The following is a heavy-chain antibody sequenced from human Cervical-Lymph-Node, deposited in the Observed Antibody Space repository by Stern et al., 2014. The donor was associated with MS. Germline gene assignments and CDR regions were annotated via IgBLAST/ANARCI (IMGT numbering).Heavy chain of an antibody. CDR2: LYYSGNT. J-gene: IGHJ3*02. CDR3: ARGGYSSGWYSNTDAFAI. CDR1: GGSVSSHS. Sequence: QVQLQESGPGLVKPSETLSLTCSVSGGSVSSHSWSWIRQPPGKGLEWIGYLYYSGNTNYNPSLKSRVTISVDTSKNHFSLNLTSVTAADTAVYYCARGGYSSGWYSNTDAFAIWGQGTTVTVSS. D-gene: IGHD6-19*01. V-gene: IGHV4-59*02.